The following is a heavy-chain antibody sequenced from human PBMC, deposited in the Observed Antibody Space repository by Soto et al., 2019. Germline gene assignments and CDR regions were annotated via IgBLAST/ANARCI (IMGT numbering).Heavy chain of an antibody. J-gene: IGHJ3*02. Sequence: PSETLSLTCAVSGGSISSGGYSWSWIRQPPGKGLEWIGYIYHSGSTYYNPSLKSRVTISVDRSKNQFSLKLSSVTAADTAVYYCARVDTAMVTGFAFDIWGQGTMVTVSS. CDR1: GGSISSGGYS. CDR3: ARVDTAMVTGFAFDI. V-gene: IGHV4-30-2*01. D-gene: IGHD5-18*01. CDR2: IYHSGST.